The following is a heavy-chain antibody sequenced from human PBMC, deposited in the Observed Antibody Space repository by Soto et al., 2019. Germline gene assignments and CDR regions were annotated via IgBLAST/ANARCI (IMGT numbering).Heavy chain of an antibody. J-gene: IGHJ4*02. V-gene: IGHV1-69*13. D-gene: IGHD2-15*01. Sequence: SVKVSCKASGGTFSSYAISWVRQAPGQGLEWMGGIIPIFCTANYAQKFQGRVTITADESTSTAYMELSSLRSEDTAVYYCARESTAASPLYYFDYWGQGTLVTVSS. CDR3: ARESTAASPLYYFDY. CDR2: IIPIFCTA. CDR1: GGTFSSYA.